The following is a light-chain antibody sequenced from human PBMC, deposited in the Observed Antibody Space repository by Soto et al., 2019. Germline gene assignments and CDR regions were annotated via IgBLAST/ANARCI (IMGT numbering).Light chain of an antibody. CDR2: GXS. J-gene: IGKJ1*01. V-gene: IGKV3-20*01. CDR1: QNVSSSY. Sequence: IVLTQCPDALSLSPGERPTLPCRASQNVSSSYLAWSQQEPGQAPRLXXDGXSSRATGSPDRLSGSGSGTDFTLTISRLEPEDFAVYYCQQYGSATVTFGQGTKVDIK. CDR3: QQYGSATVT.